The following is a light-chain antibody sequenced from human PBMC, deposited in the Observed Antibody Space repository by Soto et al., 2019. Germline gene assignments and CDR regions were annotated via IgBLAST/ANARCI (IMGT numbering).Light chain of an antibody. J-gene: IGKJ4*01. Sequence: DIVMTQSPDSLAVSLGERATINCKSSQSVLYSSNNKNYLAWYQQKPGQPPKLLIYWASTRESGVPDRFSGSGSGTDFTLTISSLQADDVAVYYCQQYYSTPRTFGGGTKVDIK. CDR2: WAS. CDR1: QSVLYSSNNKNY. CDR3: QQYYSTPRT. V-gene: IGKV4-1*01.